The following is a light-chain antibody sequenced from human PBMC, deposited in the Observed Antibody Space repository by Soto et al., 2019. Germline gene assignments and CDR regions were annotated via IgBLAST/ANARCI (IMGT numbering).Light chain of an antibody. CDR2: GAS. CDR1: QSVTTK. V-gene: IGKV3-20*01. CDR3: QQYGGSPIT. J-gene: IGKJ5*01. Sequence: PEERATLSCRASQSVTTKLAWYQHKPGQAPRLLISGASSRASGVPDRFSGSGSETDFTLIISRLQPEDFALYYCQQYGGSPITFGQGTRLEIK.